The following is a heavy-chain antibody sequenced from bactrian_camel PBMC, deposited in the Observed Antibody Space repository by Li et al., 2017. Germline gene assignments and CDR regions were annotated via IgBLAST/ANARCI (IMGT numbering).Heavy chain of an antibody. D-gene: IGHD4*01. Sequence: QVQLVESGGGSVQAGGSMGLSCEYSGYGMSENCMAWFRQAPGKERAGVAIIVEDGKTEYSDSVKGRFTISQNNDKNILYLQMDSLKPEDSAMYYCAADRSACYSGYIAPGDFAYWGQGTQVTVS. J-gene: IGHJ6*01. CDR3: AADRSACYSGYIAPGDFAY. CDR1: GYGMSENC. CDR2: IVEDGKT. V-gene: IGHV3S53*01.